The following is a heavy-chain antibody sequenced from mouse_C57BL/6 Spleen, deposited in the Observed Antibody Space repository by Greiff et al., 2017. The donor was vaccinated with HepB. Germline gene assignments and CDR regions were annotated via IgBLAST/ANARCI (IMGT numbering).Heavy chain of an antibody. V-gene: IGHV7-3*01. D-gene: IGHD1-1*01. Sequence: EVMLVESGGGLVQPGGSLSLSCAASGFTFTDYYMSWVRQPPGKALEWLGFIRNKANGYTTEYSASVKGRFTISRDNSQSILYLQMNALRAEDSATYYCARYYYYGSDYFDYWGQGTTLTVSS. CDR3: ARYYYYGSDYFDY. CDR2: IRNKANGYTT. J-gene: IGHJ2*01. CDR1: GFTFTDYY.